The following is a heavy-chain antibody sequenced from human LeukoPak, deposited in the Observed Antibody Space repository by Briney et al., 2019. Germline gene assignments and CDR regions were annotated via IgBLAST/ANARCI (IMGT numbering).Heavy chain of an antibody. J-gene: IGHJ3*02. CDR1: GFTFSGYW. D-gene: IGHD3-10*01. V-gene: IGHV3-74*01. CDR2: IDSDGSST. CDR3: ARGITMVRGVIVGFAFDI. Sequence: GGSLRLSCAASGFTFSGYWMHWVRQAPGKGLVWVSHIDSDGSSTNYADSVKGRFTISRDNAKNTLYLQMNSLRAEDTAVYYCARGITMVRGVIVGFAFDIWGQGTMVTVSS.